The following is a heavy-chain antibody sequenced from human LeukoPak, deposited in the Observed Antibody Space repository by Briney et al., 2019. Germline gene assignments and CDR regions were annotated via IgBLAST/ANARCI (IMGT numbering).Heavy chain of an antibody. CDR2: ISSSGSTI. CDR3: ARDTPPPIAAAAGY. Sequence: GGSLRLSCAASGFTFSDYYMSWICQAPGKGLEWVSYISSSGSTIYYADSVKGRFTISRDNAKNSLYLQMNSLRAEDTAVYYCARDTPPPIAAAAGYWGQGTLVTVSS. J-gene: IGHJ4*02. CDR1: GFTFSDYY. D-gene: IGHD6-13*01. V-gene: IGHV3-11*01.